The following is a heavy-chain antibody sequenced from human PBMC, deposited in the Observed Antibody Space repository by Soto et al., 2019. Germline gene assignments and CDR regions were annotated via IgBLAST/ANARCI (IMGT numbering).Heavy chain of an antibody. CDR2: IFSNDEK. J-gene: IGHJ4*02. V-gene: IGHV2-26*01. Sequence: QVTLKESGPVLVKPTETLTLTCTVSGFSLSNARMGVSCIRQPPGKALEWLAHIFSNDEKSYSTSLKSRFTISKDTSKSQVVLTMTNLEPVDTATYYYARINDIWTGFDYCGQGTLVTLSS. CDR1: GFSLSNARMG. CDR3: ARINDIWTGFDY. D-gene: IGHD3-9*01.